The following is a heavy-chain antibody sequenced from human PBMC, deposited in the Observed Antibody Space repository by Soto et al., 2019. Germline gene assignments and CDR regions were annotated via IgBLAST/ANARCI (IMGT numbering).Heavy chain of an antibody. CDR2: IRNKAYRGTT. D-gene: IGHD2-15*01. CDR1: GFTFGDYP. Sequence: PGGSLRLSCTASGFTFGDYPMSRVRQAPGKGLEWISFIRNKAYRGTTKYAASVRGRFTISRDDSKSIASLQMNSLKTEDTAVYYCTRGDMALNDYWGQGTLVTASS. V-gene: IGHV3-49*04. CDR3: TRGDMALNDY. J-gene: IGHJ4*01.